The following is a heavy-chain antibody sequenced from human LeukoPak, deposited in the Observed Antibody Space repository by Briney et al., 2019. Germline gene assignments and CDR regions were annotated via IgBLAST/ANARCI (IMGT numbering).Heavy chain of an antibody. V-gene: IGHV3-33*06. D-gene: IGHD3-22*01. Sequence: GGSLRLSCAASGFTFSSYGMHWVRQAPGKGLEWVAVIWYDGSNKYYADSVKGRFTISRDNSKNTLYLQMNSLRAEDTAVYYCANEILGVYYDSSGYYFDYWGQGTLVTVSS. J-gene: IGHJ4*02. CDR2: IWYDGSNK. CDR1: GFTFSSYG. CDR3: ANEILGVYYDSSGYYFDY.